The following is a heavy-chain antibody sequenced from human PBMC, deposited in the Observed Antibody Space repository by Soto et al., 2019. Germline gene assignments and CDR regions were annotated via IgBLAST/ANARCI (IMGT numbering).Heavy chain of an antibody. D-gene: IGHD2-15*01. V-gene: IGHV3-33*01. J-gene: IGHJ4*02. CDR2: IWYDGRNK. CDR3: ARDGSGGTAFRRFCDY. CDR1: GSIFSGYG. Sequence: QERLVESGGGVVQPGRSLRLSCAASGSIFSGYGMHWVRQAPGNALEWVAVIWYDGRNKYYADSVKGRFTISRDNSKNMLDLQLYSRRADDTSVYYCARDGSGGTAFRRFCDYWGQRPLVTVSS.